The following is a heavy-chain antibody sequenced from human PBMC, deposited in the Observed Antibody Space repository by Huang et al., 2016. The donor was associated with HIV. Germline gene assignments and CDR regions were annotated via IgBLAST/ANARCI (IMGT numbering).Heavy chain of an antibody. CDR2: ILPDDLDT. V-gene: IGHV5-51*01. CDR1: GYSFSSYW. CDR3: ARRFSSSSGYFDY. J-gene: IGHJ4*02. Sequence: VQLVQSGAEVKKPGESLKISCKGSGYSFSSYWIAWVRQMPGKGLEWMGIILPDDLDTTYSPSFERPATISADKAIGTAYLQWSSLKASDTAMYYCARRFSSSSGYFDYWGQGSLVTVSS. D-gene: IGHD6-6*01.